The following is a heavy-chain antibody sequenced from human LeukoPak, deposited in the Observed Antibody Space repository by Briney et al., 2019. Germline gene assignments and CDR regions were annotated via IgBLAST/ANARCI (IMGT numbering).Heavy chain of an antibody. V-gene: IGHV1-18*01. J-gene: IGHJ3*02. CDR2: ISAYNGNT. D-gene: IGHD2-8*01. Sequence: GASVKVSCKASGYTFTSYGISWVRQAPGQGLEWMGWISAYNGNTNYAQKLQGRVTMTTDTSTSTAYMELRSLRSDDTAVYYCARDRYCTTGVCYRSRAFDIWGQGTMVTVSS. CDR1: GYTFTSYG. CDR3: ARDRYCTTGVCYRSRAFDI.